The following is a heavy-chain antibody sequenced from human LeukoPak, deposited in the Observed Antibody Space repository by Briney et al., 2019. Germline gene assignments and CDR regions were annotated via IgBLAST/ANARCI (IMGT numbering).Heavy chain of an antibody. V-gene: IGHV1-8*03. J-gene: IGHJ4*02. CDR1: GYTFTSYD. CDR2: MNPNSGST. D-gene: IGHD5-12*01. Sequence: ASVTVSCKASGYTFTSYDINWVRQATGQRLEWMGWMNPNSGSTGYAQKFQGRVTITRNTSISTAYMELSGLRSEDTAVYYCARGRSTGYPYYFEYWGQGTLVTVSS. CDR3: ARGRSTGYPYYFEY.